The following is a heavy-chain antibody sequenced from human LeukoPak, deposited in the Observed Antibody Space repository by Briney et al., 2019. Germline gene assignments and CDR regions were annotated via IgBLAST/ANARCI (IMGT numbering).Heavy chain of an antibody. J-gene: IGHJ4*02. CDR3: ARVGDYALKD. D-gene: IGHD3-16*01. CDR2: IYTSGST. Sequence: SETLSLACTVSGGSISSYYWSWIRQPAGKGLEWIGRIYTSGSTNYNPSINSRVTMSVDTSKNQCTLKLSSVTAADTAVYYCARVGDYALKDWGQGTLVAVSS. V-gene: IGHV4-4*07. CDR1: GGSISSYY.